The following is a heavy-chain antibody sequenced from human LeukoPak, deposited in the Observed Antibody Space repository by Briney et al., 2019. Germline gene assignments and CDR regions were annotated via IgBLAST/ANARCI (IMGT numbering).Heavy chain of an antibody. CDR1: GFTFADYA. Sequence: GGSLRLSCAASGFTFADYAMHWVRQAPGKGLEWVSFISWNGGSIGYADSVKGRFTTSRDNAKNSLYLQMNSLRPEDTALYYCAKDMSGGRLRYFDAWGQGVLVTVSS. J-gene: IGHJ4*02. V-gene: IGHV3-9*01. D-gene: IGHD4-17*01. CDR3: AKDMSGGRLRYFDA. CDR2: ISWNGGSI.